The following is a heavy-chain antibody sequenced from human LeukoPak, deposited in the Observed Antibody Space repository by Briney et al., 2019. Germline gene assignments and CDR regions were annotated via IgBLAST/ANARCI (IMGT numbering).Heavy chain of an antibody. Sequence: ASVKVSCKASGGTFSSYAISWVRQAPGQGLEWMGIINPSGGSTSYAQKFQGRVTMTRDTSTSTVYMELSSLRSEDTAVYYCARDRCSGGSCYSTFDPWGQGTLVTVSS. V-gene: IGHV1-46*01. CDR3: ARDRCSGGSCYSTFDP. CDR2: INPSGGST. J-gene: IGHJ5*02. D-gene: IGHD2-15*01. CDR1: GGTFSSYA.